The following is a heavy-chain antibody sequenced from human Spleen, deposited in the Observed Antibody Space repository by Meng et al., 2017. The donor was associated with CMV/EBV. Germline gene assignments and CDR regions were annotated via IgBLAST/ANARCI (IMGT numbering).Heavy chain of an antibody. Sequence: FNDYPMHWVRQAPGKGLEWVALISNDGSNKHYADSVKGRFTVSRDSSKNTLYLQMNSLRGDDTAVYYCARDRVPGYDVWSGYFELFWGQGTLVTVSS. D-gene: IGHD3-3*01. J-gene: IGHJ4*02. CDR1: FNDYP. CDR2: ISNDGSNK. V-gene: IGHV3-30*04. CDR3: ARDRVPGYDVWSGYFELF.